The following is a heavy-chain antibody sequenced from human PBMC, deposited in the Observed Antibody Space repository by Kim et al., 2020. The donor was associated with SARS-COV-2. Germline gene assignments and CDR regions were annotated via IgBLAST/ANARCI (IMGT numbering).Heavy chain of an antibody. D-gene: IGHD3-9*01. J-gene: IGHJ5*02. Sequence: ASVKVSCKASGYTFTSYDINWVRQATGQGLEWMGWMNPNSGNTGYAQKFQGRVTMTRNTSISTAYMELSSLRSEDTAVYYCARGIETNTWYYDILTGYYTRWFDPWGQGTLVTVSS. CDR1: GYTFTSYD. V-gene: IGHV1-8*01. CDR2: MNPNSGNT. CDR3: ARGIETNTWYYDILTGYYTRWFDP.